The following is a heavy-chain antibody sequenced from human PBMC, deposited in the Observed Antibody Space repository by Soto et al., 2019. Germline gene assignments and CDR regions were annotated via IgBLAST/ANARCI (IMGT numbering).Heavy chain of an antibody. CDR2: IYYSGST. V-gene: IGHV4-59*01. D-gene: IGHD6-25*01. J-gene: IGHJ6*02. CDR1: GGSISSYY. Sequence: PSETLSLTCTVSGGSISSYYWSWIRQPPGKGLEWIGYIYYSGSTNYNPSLKSRVTISVDTSKNQFSLKLSSVTAADTAVYYCVRVRSGDYYGMDVCGQGSTVPVS. CDR3: VRVRSGDYYGMDV.